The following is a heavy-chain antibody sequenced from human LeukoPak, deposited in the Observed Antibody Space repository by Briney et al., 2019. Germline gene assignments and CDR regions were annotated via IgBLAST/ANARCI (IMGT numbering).Heavy chain of an antibody. V-gene: IGHV3-23*01. J-gene: IGHJ4*02. CDR3: AKGYGDYQPWRPLDY. D-gene: IGHD4-17*01. CDR1: GFTFSSYG. CDR2: ISGGGGST. Sequence: GGSLRLSCAASGFTFSSYGMSWVRQAPGKGLEWVSAISGGGGSTNYADSVKGRFTISRDDSKNTLYLQMNSLRAEDTAVYYCAKGYGDYQPWRPLDYWGQGTLVTVSS.